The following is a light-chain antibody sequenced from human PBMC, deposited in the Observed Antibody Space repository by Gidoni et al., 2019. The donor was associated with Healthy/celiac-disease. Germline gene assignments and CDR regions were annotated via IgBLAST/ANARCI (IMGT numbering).Light chain of an antibody. CDR1: QGSSSA. Sequence: AIQLTHSPSSLSASVGDRVTITCQARQGSSSALDWYQQKPGKAPKLLIYDASSLESGVPSRFSGSGSGTDFTLTRSSLQPEDVATYYWQQFNSYPLTFGGGTKVEIK. CDR3: QQFNSYPLT. V-gene: IGKV1-13*02. J-gene: IGKJ4*01. CDR2: DAS.